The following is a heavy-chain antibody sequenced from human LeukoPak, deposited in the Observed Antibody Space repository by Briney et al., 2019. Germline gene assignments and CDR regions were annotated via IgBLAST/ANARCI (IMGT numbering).Heavy chain of an antibody. Sequence: ASVKVSCKASGYTFTGFYIHWVRQAPGQGLEWMGWIYSDSGDTNYAQKFQGWVTMTRDTSISTAYMELSRLTSDDTAVYYCARSAGSAFFDYWGQGTLVTVSS. J-gene: IGHJ4*02. V-gene: IGHV1-2*04. D-gene: IGHD2-15*01. CDR3: ARSAGSAFFDY. CDR1: GYTFTGFY. CDR2: IYSDSGDT.